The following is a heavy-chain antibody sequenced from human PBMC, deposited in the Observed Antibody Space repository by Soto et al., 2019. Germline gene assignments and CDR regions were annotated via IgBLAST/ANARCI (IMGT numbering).Heavy chain of an antibody. Sequence: GGSLRPSCAASGFTFSSYAMHWVRQAPGKGLERVAVISYDGSNKYYADSVKGLFTISRDNSKNTLYLQMNSLRAEDTAVYYCARDQGSSWSGYYYYGMDVWGQGTTVTV. J-gene: IGHJ6*02. CDR1: GFTFSSYA. V-gene: IGHV3-30-3*01. CDR3: ARDQGSSWSGYYYYGMDV. D-gene: IGHD6-13*01. CDR2: ISYDGSNK.